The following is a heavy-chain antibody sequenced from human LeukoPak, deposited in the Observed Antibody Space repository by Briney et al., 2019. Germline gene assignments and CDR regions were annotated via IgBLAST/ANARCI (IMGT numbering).Heavy chain of an antibody. CDR1: GFTFDDYA. V-gene: IGHV3-9*01. CDR2: ISWNSGSI. J-gene: IGHJ4*02. CDR3: AKDMSPGIAAAGGFDY. Sequence: QPGGSLRLSCAASGFTFDDYAMHWVRQAPGKGLEWVSGISWNSGSIGYADSVKGRFTISRDNAKNSLYLQMNSLRAEDTALYYCAKDMSPGIAAAGGFDYWGQGTLVTVSS. D-gene: IGHD6-13*01.